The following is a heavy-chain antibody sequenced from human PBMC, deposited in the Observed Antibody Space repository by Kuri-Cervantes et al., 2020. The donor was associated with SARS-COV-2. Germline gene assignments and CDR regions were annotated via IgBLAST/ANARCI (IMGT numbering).Heavy chain of an antibody. D-gene: IGHD5-24*01. CDR1: GGTFSSYA. V-gene: IGHV1-69*13. J-gene: IGHJ4*02. CDR2: IIPIFGTA. Sequence: SVNLSCKASGGTFSSYAISWVRQAPGQGMEWMGGIIPIFGTANYAQKFQGRVTITADESTSTAYMELSSLRSEDTAVYYCARSEWGDGYNEEYYFDYWGQGTLVTVSS. CDR3: ARSEWGDGYNEEYYFDY.